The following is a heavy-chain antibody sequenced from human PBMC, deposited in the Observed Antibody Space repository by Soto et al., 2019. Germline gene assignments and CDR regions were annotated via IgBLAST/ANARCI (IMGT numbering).Heavy chain of an antibody. CDR3: ATPERRYCGGDCYTLDY. CDR1: GYTLTELP. Sequence: ASVKVSCKVSGYTLTELPMHWVRQAPGKGLEWMGGFDPEDGETIYAQKFQGRVTMTEDTSTDTAYMELSSLRSEDTAVYYCATPERRYCGGDCYTLDYWGQGTLVTVSS. D-gene: IGHD2-21*02. V-gene: IGHV1-24*01. J-gene: IGHJ4*02. CDR2: FDPEDGET.